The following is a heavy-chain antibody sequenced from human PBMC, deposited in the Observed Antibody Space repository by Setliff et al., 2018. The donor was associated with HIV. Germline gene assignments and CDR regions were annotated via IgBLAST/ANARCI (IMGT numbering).Heavy chain of an antibody. D-gene: IGHD3-22*01. CDR2: MNPNSGNT. J-gene: IGHJ3*02. V-gene: IGHV1-8*02. CDR1: GYTFTSYD. Sequence: ASVKVSCKASGYTFTSYDINWVRQATGQGLEWMGWMNPNSGNTGYAQKFQGRVTMTRNTSISTAYMELSSLRSEDTAVYYCARGQLDYYDSIGRGAFDIWGQGTMVTVSS. CDR3: ARGQLDYYDSIGRGAFDI.